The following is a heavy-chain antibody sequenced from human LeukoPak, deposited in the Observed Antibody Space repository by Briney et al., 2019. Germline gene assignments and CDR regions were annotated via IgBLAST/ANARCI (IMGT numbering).Heavy chain of an antibody. D-gene: IGHD3-22*01. CDR3: ARDVASSGYYWD. CDR1: GYTFTNYY. V-gene: IGHV1-46*01. Sequence: GASVKVSCKASGYTFTNYYMSWVRQAPGQGLEWMGIINPSGGSTTYAQKFQGRVTMTRDTSTSTVYMELSSLSSEDTAVYYCARDVASSGYYWDWGQGTLVTVSP. J-gene: IGHJ4*02. CDR2: INPSGGST.